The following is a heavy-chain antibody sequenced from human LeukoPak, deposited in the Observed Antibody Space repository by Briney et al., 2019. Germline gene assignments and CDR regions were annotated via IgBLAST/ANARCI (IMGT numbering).Heavy chain of an antibody. CDR1: GYTFTSYG. Sequence: ASVKASCKASGYTFTSYGISWVRQAPGQGLEWMGWISAYNGNTNYAQKLQGRVTMTTDTSTSTAYMELRSLRSDDTAVYYCARDSRSGLIAAPSGWFDPWGQGTLVTVSS. CDR3: ARDSRSGLIAAPSGWFDP. CDR2: ISAYNGNT. V-gene: IGHV1-18*01. D-gene: IGHD6-6*01. J-gene: IGHJ5*02.